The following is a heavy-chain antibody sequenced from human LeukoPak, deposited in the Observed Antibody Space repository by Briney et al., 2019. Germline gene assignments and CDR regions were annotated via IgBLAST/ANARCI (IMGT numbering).Heavy chain of an antibody. CDR1: GFTFSSYA. Sequence: QSGGSLRLSCAASGFTFSSYAMHWVRQAPGKGLEWVAVISYDGSNKYYADSVKGRFTISRDNSKNTLYLQMNSLRAEDTAVYYCARVGQQLSYYYYGMDVWGQGTTVTVSS. CDR2: ISYDGSNK. CDR3: ARVGQQLSYYYYGMDV. D-gene: IGHD6-13*01. V-gene: IGHV3-30-3*01. J-gene: IGHJ6*02.